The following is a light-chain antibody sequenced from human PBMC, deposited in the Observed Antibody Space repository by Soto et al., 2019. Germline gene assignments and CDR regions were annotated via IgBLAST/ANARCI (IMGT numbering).Light chain of an antibody. V-gene: IGLV2-14*01. CDR1: SSDVGGYNH. CDR2: EVS. CDR3: SSYTSSSTLENV. J-gene: IGLJ1*01. Sequence: QSALTQPASVSGSPGQSITISCSGTSSDVGGYNHVSWYQQHPGRVPKLMIYEVSNRPSGVSNRFSGSKSGNTASLTISGLQAEDEADYYCSSYTSSSTLENVFGTGTKLTVL.